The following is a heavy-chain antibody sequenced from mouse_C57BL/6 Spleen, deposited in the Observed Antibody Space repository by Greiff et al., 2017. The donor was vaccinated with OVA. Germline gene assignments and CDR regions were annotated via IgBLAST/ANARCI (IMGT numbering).Heavy chain of an antibody. CDR3: ARWWDGAMDC. CDR1: GFTFSDYG. V-gene: IGHV5-17*01. D-gene: IGHD1-1*02. J-gene: IGHJ4*01. CDR2: ISSGSSTI. Sequence: EVKLVESGGGLVKPGGSLKLSCAASGFTFSDYGMHWVRQAPEKGLEWVAYISSGSSTIYYADTVKGRFTISRDNAKNTLFLQMTSLRSEDTAMYYCARWWDGAMDCWGQGTSVTVSS.